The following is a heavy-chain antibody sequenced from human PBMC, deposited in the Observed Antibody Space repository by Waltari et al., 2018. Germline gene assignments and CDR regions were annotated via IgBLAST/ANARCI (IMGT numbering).Heavy chain of an antibody. D-gene: IGHD1-26*01. Sequence: QVQLQASGPGLVKPSETLSLTCTVSGGSISSYYWSWIRQPPGKGLGWIGYNYYSGSTNYNPSLKSRVTISVDTSKNQFSLKLSSVTAADTAVYYCARVTLGATNWFDPWGQGTLVTVSS. J-gene: IGHJ5*02. CDR3: ARVTLGATNWFDP. V-gene: IGHV4-59*01. CDR1: GGSISSYY. CDR2: NYYSGST.